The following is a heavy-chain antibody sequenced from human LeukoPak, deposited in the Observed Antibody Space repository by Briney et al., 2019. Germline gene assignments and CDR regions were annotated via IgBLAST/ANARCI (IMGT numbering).Heavy chain of an antibody. CDR3: ARGWGYSSSWYGY. D-gene: IGHD6-13*01. Sequence: PSETLSLTCAVYGGSFSGYYWSWIRQPPGKGLEWIGEINHSGSTNYNPSLKSRVTISVDTSKNQFSLKLSSVTAADTAVYYCARGWGYSSSWYGYWGRGTLVTVSS. CDR1: GGSFSGYY. V-gene: IGHV4-34*01. CDR2: INHSGST. J-gene: IGHJ4*02.